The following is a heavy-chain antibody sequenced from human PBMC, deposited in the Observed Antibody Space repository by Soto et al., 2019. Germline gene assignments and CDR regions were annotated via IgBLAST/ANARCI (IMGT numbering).Heavy chain of an antibody. Sequence: SETLSLTCAVSGGTLSSGGYYWSWLRQPPGQGLEWIGYIYHSGSSYYNPSLKSRVTISVDRSKNQFSLKLSSVTAADTALYYCAKGYDSRGYNWFDPWGQGTLVTVSS. J-gene: IGHJ5*02. V-gene: IGHV4-30-2*01. CDR3: AKGYDSRGYNWFDP. CDR2: IYHSGSS. D-gene: IGHD3-22*01. CDR1: GGTLSSGGYY.